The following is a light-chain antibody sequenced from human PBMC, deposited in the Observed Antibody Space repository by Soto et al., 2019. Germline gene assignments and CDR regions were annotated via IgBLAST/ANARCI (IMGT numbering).Light chain of an antibody. CDR1: SSDVGGYKY. CDR3: SSYTSSSTRV. Sequence: QSALTQPASVSGSPGQSITISCTGTSSDVGGYKYVSRYQQHPGKAPKLMIYDIRNRPSGVSNRFSGSKSGNTASLTISGLQAEDEAIYYCSSYTSSSTRVFGTGTKVTVL. J-gene: IGLJ1*01. V-gene: IGLV2-14*03. CDR2: DIR.